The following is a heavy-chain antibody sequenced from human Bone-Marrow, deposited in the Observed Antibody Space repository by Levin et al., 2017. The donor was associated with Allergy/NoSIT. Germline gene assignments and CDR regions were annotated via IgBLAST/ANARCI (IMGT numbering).Heavy chain of an antibody. Sequence: SETLSLTCTVSGDSISSENYYWGWIRQPPGKGLEWIGSIHYGGTTYYKPSLTRRVTLSVDTSNNQFSLKLSSVTAADTAVYYCARSGHFTIFGVVHPYYFDYWGQGSLVAVSS. CDR2: IHYGGTT. CDR3: ARSGHFTIFGVVHPYYFDY. CDR1: GDSISSENYY. V-gene: IGHV4-39*01. J-gene: IGHJ4*02. D-gene: IGHD3-3*01.